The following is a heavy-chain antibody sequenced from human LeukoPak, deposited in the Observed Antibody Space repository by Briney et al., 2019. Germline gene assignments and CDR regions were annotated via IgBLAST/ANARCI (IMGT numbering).Heavy chain of an antibody. D-gene: IGHD3-3*01. Sequence: GGSLRLSCAASGFTFSNYAMSWVRQAPGKGLEGVSVISGSGGSTYYADSVKGRFTISRDNSKNMLYLQMNSLRAEDTAVYYCAKHVNPSTYDFWSGYWSWLDPWGQGTLVTVSS. CDR1: GFTFSNYA. J-gene: IGHJ5*02. CDR2: ISGSGGST. V-gene: IGHV3-23*01. CDR3: AKHVNPSTYDFWSGYWSWLDP.